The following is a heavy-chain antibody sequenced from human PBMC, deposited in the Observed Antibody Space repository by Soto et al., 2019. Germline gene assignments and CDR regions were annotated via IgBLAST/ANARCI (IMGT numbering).Heavy chain of an antibody. J-gene: IGHJ6*02. CDR2: IVVGTGNT. CDR3: ASLIAAAGPPHSPRYYYGMDV. CDR1: RFTFTSSA. Sequence: SVKVSCKASRFTFTSSAVQWVRQARGQRLEWIGWIVVGTGNTNYAQQFQERVTITRDMSTSTAYMELSSLRSEDTAVYYCASLIAAAGPPHSPRYYYGMDVWGQGTTVTVSS. V-gene: IGHV1-58*01. D-gene: IGHD6-13*01.